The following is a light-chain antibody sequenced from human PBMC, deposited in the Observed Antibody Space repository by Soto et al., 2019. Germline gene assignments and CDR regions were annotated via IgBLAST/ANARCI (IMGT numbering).Light chain of an antibody. CDR3: QQHYSYPLT. V-gene: IGKV1-8*01. J-gene: IGKJ4*01. Sequence: AIRMTQSPSSFSASTGDRVTITCRASQGISSYLAWYQQKPGKAPKLLIYAASTLQSGVPSRFSGSGSGTDFTLTISCLQSEDFATYYCQQHYSYPLTFGGGTKVDSK. CDR1: QGISSY. CDR2: AAS.